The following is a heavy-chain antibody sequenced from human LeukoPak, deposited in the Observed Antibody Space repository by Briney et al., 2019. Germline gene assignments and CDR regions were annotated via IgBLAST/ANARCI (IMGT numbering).Heavy chain of an antibody. CDR1: GFTFSSYS. CDR3: ATGSGNLYYFDY. CDR2: ISSSSSYI. D-gene: IGHD1-26*01. Sequence: GGSLRLSCAASGFTFSSYSMNWVRQAPGKGLEWVSSISSSSSYIYYADSVKGRFTISRDNSKNTLYLQMNSLRAEDTAVYYCATGSGNLYYFDYWGQGTLVTVSS. V-gene: IGHV3-21*01. J-gene: IGHJ4*02.